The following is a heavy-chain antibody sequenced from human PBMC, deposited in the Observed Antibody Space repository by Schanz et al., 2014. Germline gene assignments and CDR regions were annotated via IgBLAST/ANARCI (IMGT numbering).Heavy chain of an antibody. J-gene: IGHJ6*02. CDR3: ARLRRADPNGFDV. Sequence: QVQLVQSGAEVKKPGASVKVSCKASGYTTFTDYYIHWVRQAPGQGLEWMGWINPNSGDTNYAQKFQGWVTMTRDTSISTAYMEVSRLKSDDTAVYYCARLRRADPNGFDVWGQGTTVTVS. V-gene: IGHV1-2*04. D-gene: IGHD6-19*01. CDR1: GYTTFTDYY. CDR2: INPNSGDT.